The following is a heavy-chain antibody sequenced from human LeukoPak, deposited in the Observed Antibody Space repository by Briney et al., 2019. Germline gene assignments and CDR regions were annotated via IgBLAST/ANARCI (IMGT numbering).Heavy chain of an antibody. V-gene: IGHV1-58*01. Sequence: SVKVSCKASGFTFTSSAVQWVRQARGQRLEWIGWIVVGSGNTNCAQKFQERVTITRDMSTSTAYMELSSLRSEDTAVYYCAAGHLDSYCSSTSCYGTFDYWGQGTLVTVSS. D-gene: IGHD2-2*01. J-gene: IGHJ4*02. CDR2: IVVGSGNT. CDR1: GFTFTSSA. CDR3: AAGHLDSYCSSTSCYGTFDY.